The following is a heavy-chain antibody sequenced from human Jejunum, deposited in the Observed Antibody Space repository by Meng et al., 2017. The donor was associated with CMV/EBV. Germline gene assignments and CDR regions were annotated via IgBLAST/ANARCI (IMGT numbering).Heavy chain of an antibody. CDR3: ARVPSAEYFQH. J-gene: IGHJ1*01. Sequence: LSCAASGFTVSSNYMGWVRQAPGKGLEWVSVIYSGGGTYYADSVKGRFTISRDNSKNTLYLQMNSLRPEDTAVYYCARVPSAEYFQHWGQGTLVTVSS. V-gene: IGHV3-66*02. CDR1: GFTVSSNY. CDR2: IYSGGGT.